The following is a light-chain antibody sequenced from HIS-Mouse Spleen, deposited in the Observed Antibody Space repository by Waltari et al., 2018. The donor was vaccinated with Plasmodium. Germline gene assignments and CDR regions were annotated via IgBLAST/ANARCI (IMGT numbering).Light chain of an antibody. Sequence: EIVLTHSPGTLSLSPGDIATLPCRASQSVSSIYVAWYQQKPRQAPRLLIYGASSRATGIPDRFSGSGSGTDFTLTISRLEPEDFAVYYCQQYGSSPYTFGQGTKLEIK. CDR1: QSVSSIY. V-gene: IGKV3-20*01. J-gene: IGKJ2*01. CDR3: QQYGSSPYT. CDR2: GAS.